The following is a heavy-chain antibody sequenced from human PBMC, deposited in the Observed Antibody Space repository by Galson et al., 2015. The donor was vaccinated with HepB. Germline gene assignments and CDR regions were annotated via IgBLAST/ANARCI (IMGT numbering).Heavy chain of an antibody. Sequence: SLRLSCAASGFHFINNAMHWVRQAPGKGLEWVAVVSFDGRRQYYGDYVRGRFTISRDNSKNSVYLQMNSLRPEDTAVYYCARDFSRELAPDYWGQGTLVVVSS. CDR3: ARDFSRELAPDY. J-gene: IGHJ4*02. CDR1: GFHFINNA. CDR2: VSFDGRRQ. D-gene: IGHD1-26*01. V-gene: IGHV3-30*04.